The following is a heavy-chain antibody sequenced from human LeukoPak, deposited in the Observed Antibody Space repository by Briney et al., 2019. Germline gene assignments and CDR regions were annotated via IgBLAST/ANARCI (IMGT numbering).Heavy chain of an antibody. D-gene: IGHD6-6*01. CDR1: GGTFISYA. Sequence: ASVNVSFKASGGTFISYAISWVRQAPGQGGEWMGGIIPIFGTANYAQTFQARVTITTDESTSTAYMELSSLRSEDTAVYYCARGGGSISYNSSSRKGREYYFDYWGQGTLVTVSS. J-gene: IGHJ4*02. V-gene: IGHV1-69*05. CDR2: IIPIFGTA. CDR3: ARGGGSISYNSSSRKGREYYFDY.